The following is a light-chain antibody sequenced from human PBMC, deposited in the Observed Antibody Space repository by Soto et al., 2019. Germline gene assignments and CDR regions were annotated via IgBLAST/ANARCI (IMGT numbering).Light chain of an antibody. CDR1: SSDVGAYNS. CDR3: SSYTSTSAWV. CDR2: EVS. Sequence: QSALTQPASVSGSPGQSITISCTGTSSDVGAYNSGSWFQQHPGKAPQLIIYEVSNRPSGVSDRFSASKSGNTASLTISGLQPEDETDYYCSSYTSTSAWVFGGGTKLTVL. J-gene: IGLJ2*01. V-gene: IGLV2-14*01.